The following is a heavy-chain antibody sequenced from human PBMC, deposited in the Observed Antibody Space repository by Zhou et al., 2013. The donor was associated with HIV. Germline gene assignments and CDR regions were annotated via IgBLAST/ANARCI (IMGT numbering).Heavy chain of an antibody. J-gene: IGHJ4*02. CDR1: GGPFSTYA. D-gene: IGHD2-2*01. V-gene: IGHV1-69*12. CDR2: IIPFFGTP. CDR3: ARDYQLFSHFDL. Sequence: QVQLVQSGAEVKKPGSSVKVSCKASGGPFSTYAFSWVRQAPGQGLEWMGGIIPFFGTPNYAQKFQGRVAITAAESTRTAYMELSSLRSEDTAVYYCARDYQLFSHFDLWGQGTLVTVSS.